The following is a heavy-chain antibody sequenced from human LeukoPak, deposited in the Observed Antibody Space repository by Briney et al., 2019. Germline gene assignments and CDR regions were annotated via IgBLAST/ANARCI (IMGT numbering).Heavy chain of an antibody. V-gene: IGHV4-59*01. CDR1: GGSISSYY. D-gene: IGHD2-15*01. CDR2: IYYSGDT. Sequence: PSETLSLTCAVSGGSISSYYWSWIRPPPGKGLEWIGYIYYSGDTTYNPSLKCRVTISVDTSKNQFSLNLRSVTAADTAVYYCAGHFSRVGNYYGMDVWGQGTTVTVSS. J-gene: IGHJ6*02. CDR3: AGHFSRVGNYYGMDV.